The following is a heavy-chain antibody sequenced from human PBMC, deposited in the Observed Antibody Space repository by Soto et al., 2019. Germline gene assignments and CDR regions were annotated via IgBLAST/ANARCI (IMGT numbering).Heavy chain of an antibody. V-gene: IGHV4-30-2*01. J-gene: IGHJ4*02. CDR2: IYHSGST. CDR1: GGTIISGGYC. Sequence: PSETLPLTWAVSGGTIISGGYCWSWIRKPPGKGLEWIGYIYHSGSTYYNPSLKSRVTISVDRSKNQFSLKLSSVTAADTAVYYCARGVNTIFGVVQHYDYWGQGTLVTVSS. D-gene: IGHD3-3*01. CDR3: ARGVNTIFGVVQHYDY.